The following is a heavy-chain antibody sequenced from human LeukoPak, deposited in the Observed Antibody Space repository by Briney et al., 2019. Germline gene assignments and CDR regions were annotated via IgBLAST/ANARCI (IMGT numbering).Heavy chain of an antibody. J-gene: IGHJ4*02. V-gene: IGHV3-7*01. Sequence: GGSLRLSCAASRFTFSNSWMSWVRQAPGKALEWVARIKPDGSEKYYVDSVKGRFAISRDNAKNSLYLQMNSLIADDTAIYYCARVGSTSRAPNSWGQGTRVTVSS. CDR2: IKPDGSEK. CDR1: RFTFSNSW. CDR3: ARVGSTSRAPNS. D-gene: IGHD2-2*01.